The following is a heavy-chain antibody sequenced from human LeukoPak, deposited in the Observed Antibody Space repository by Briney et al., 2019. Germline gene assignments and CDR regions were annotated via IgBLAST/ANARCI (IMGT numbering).Heavy chain of an antibody. D-gene: IGHD3-3*01. Sequence: PGGPLRLSCVVSGLTFKNYAMSWVRQAPGKGLECVSSIRDSGNGTDYADSVKGRFTVSRDNSKNILYLHMNTLSAEDTAVYYCAKWAYYDFWSGHYKSHFDSWGQGTLVTVSP. J-gene: IGHJ4*02. CDR3: AKWAYYDFWSGHYKSHFDS. CDR1: GLTFKNYA. CDR2: IRDSGNGT. V-gene: IGHV3-23*01.